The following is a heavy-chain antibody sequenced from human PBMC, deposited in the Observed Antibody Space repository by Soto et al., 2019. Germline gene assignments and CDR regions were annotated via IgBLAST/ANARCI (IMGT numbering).Heavy chain of an antibody. CDR1: GFTFSSYA. D-gene: IGHD5-12*01. V-gene: IGHV3-23*01. J-gene: IGHJ3*02. CDR3: AKGSYGYSGYDFAFDI. Sequence: GGSLRLSCAASGFTFSSYAMSWVRQAPGKGLEWVSAISGSGGSTYYADSVKGRFTISRDNSKNTLYLQMNSLRAEDTAVYYCAKGSYGYSGYDFAFDIWGQGTMVTV. CDR2: ISGSGGST.